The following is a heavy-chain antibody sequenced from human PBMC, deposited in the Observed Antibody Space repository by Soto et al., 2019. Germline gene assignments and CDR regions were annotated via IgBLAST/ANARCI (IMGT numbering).Heavy chain of an antibody. CDR1: GFTFSNYD. CDR2: IGAASDT. Sequence: PGGSLRLSCAASGFTFSNYDMHWVRQAPGEGLEGVSGIGAASDTYYPVSVQGRCTVSRDNAKKSLYLQMNSLRAGDTAVYYCARGVLGPGDYYYGMDVWGQGTTVTVSS. CDR3: ARGVLGPGDYYYGMDV. J-gene: IGHJ6*02. V-gene: IGHV3-13*01. D-gene: IGHD7-27*01.